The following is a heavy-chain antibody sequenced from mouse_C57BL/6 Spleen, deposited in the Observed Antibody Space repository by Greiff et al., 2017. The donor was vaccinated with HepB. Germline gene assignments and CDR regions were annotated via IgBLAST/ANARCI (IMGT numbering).Heavy chain of an antibody. CDR1: GFSLTSYG. V-gene: IGHV2-5*01. J-gene: IGHJ4*01. CDR2: IWRGGST. D-gene: IGHD2-1*01. CDR3: AKRSGGNYDAMDY. Sequence: QVQLQQSGPGLVQPSQSLSITCTVSGFSLTSYGVHWVRQSPGKGLEWLGVIWRGGSTDYNAAFMSRLSITKDNSNSQVFFKMNSLQADDTAIYYCAKRSGGNYDAMDYWGQGTSVTVSS.